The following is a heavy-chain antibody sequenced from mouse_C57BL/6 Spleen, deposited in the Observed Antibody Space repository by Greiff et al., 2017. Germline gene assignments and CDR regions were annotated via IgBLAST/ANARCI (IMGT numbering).Heavy chain of an antibody. CDR3: ARGDRGAWFAY. CDR1: GYTFTGYW. CDR2: IHPKSGST. D-gene: IGHD2-14*01. Sequence: QVHVQQSGAELVKPGASVKLSCKASGYTFTGYWMHWVKQRPGQGLEWIGMIHPKSGSTNYNEKFKGKATLSVDKSSSTAYMQLSSLTSEDSAVYYCARGDRGAWFAYWGQGTLVTVSA. J-gene: IGHJ3*01. V-gene: IGHV1-64*01.